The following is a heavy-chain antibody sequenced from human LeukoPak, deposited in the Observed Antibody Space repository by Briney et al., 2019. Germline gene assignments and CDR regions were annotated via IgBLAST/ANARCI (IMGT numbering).Heavy chain of an antibody. V-gene: IGHV3-66*01. CDR1: GVTVGNNY. CDR3: ARDPSAVALGTYG. J-gene: IGHJ4*02. CDR2: IYSGGAT. D-gene: IGHD6-13*01. Sequence: GGSLRLSCAASGVTVGNNYMIWVRQAPGKGLEWVPRIYSGGATNYADSVKGRFTISRDSSKNTLFLQLNSLRAEDTAAYYCARDPSAVALGTYGWGQGTLVTVSS.